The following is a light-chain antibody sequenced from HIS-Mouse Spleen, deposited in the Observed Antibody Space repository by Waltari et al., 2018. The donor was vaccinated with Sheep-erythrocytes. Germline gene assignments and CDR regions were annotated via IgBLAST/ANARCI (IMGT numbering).Light chain of an antibody. J-gene: IGKJ1*01. CDR2: LGS. CDR3: MQALQTPRT. CDR1: QSLLHSNGYNY. Sequence: DIVMTQSPLSLPVTPGEPASISCRSSQSLLHSNGYNYLEWYLQKPGQSPQLLIYLGSNRASGLPDRIIVSGTGTDFTLIISRVVAVNVGVYYCMQALQTPRTFGQGTKVEIK. V-gene: IGKV2-28*01.